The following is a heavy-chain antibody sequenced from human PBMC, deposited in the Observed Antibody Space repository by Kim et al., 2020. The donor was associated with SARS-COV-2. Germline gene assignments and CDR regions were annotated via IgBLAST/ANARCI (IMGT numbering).Heavy chain of an antibody. CDR2: IGHDGGSK. V-gene: IGHV3-30*02. CDR1: GFTFGGFA. CDR3: AKDRARDSYYEFDY. Sequence: GGSLRLSCATSGFTFGGFAMDWVRQAPGKAMEWVAFIGHDGGSKLYADSVKGRFTISRDNSENRLYLQMTGLRDEDTAVYFCAKDRARDSYYEFDYWGQGTLVTVSS. J-gene: IGHJ4*02. D-gene: IGHD3-16*01.